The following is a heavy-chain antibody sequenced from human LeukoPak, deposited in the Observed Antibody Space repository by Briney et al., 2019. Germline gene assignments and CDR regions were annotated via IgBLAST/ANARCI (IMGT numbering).Heavy chain of an antibody. CDR2: IWYDGSNK. D-gene: IGHD6-19*01. V-gene: IGHV3-33*01. CDR3: ARGIAVAGTNWFDP. J-gene: IGHJ5*02. Sequence: GGSLRLSCAASGFTFSSYGMHWVRQAPGKGLEWVAVIWYDGSNKYYADSVKGRFTISRDNSKNTLYLQMNSLRVEDTAVYYCARGIAVAGTNWFDPWGQGTLVTVSS. CDR1: GFTFSSYG.